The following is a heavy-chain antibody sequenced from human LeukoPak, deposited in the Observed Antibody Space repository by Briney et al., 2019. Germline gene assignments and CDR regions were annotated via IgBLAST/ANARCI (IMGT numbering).Heavy chain of an antibody. Sequence: SETLSLTCTVSGGSISSYYWSWIRQPPGKGLEWIGYIYYSGSTNYNPSHKSRVTISVDTSKNQFSLKLSSVTAADTAVYYCARGSDYVWGSYRYTAVDWFDPWGQGTLVTVSS. V-gene: IGHV4-59*01. CDR2: IYYSGST. J-gene: IGHJ5*02. D-gene: IGHD3-16*02. CDR1: GGSISSYY. CDR3: ARGSDYVWGSYRYTAVDWFDP.